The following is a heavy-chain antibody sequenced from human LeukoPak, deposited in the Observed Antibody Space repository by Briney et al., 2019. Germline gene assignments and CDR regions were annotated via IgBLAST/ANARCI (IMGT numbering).Heavy chain of an antibody. CDR2: IIPIFGTA. J-gene: IGHJ2*01. V-gene: IGHV1-69*06. Sequence: GASVKVSCKASGYTFTSYGISWVRQAPGQGLEWMGGIIPIFGTANYAQKFQGRVTITADKSTSTAYMELSSLRSEDTAVYYCARSEHYGGNWYFDLWGRGTLVTVSS. CDR1: GYTFTSYG. D-gene: IGHD4-23*01. CDR3: ARSEHYGGNWYFDL.